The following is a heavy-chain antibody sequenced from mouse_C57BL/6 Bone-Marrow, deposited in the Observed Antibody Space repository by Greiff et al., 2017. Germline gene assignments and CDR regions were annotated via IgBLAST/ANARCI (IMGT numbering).Heavy chain of an antibody. CDR2: INPYNGGT. Sequence: VQLKESGPVLVKPGASVKMSCKASGYTFTDYYMNWVKQSHGKSLEWIGVINPYNGGTSYNQKFKGKATLTVDKSSSTAYMELNSLTSEDSAVYYCARDLDYAMDYWGQGTSVTVSS. CDR1: GYTFTDYY. V-gene: IGHV1-19*01. J-gene: IGHJ4*01. CDR3: ARDLDYAMDY.